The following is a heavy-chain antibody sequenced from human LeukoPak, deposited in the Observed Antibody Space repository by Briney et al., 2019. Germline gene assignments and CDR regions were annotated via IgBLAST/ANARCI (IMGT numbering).Heavy chain of an antibody. CDR1: GFTFSSYG. CDR2: ISSSSSYI. CDR3: ARVTDDFWSGYHYYYYYGMDV. J-gene: IGHJ6*02. V-gene: IGHV3-21*01. D-gene: IGHD3-3*01. Sequence: GGPLRLSCAASGFTFSSYGMNWVRQAPGKGLEWVSSISSSSSYIYYADSVKGRFTISRDNAKNSLYLQMNSLRAEDTAVYYCARVTDDFWSGYHYYYYYGMDVWGQGTTVTVSS.